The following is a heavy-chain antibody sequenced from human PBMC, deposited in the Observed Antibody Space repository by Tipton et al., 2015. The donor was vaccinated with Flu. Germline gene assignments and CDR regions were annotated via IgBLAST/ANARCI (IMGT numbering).Heavy chain of an antibody. CDR3: ARDRRRYSSSSNWFDP. V-gene: IGHV4-59*12. CDR1: GGSISSYY. Sequence: TLSLTCTVSGGSISSYYWSWIRQPPGKGLEWIGYIYYSGSTNYNPSLKSRVTISVDTSKNQFSLKLSSVTAADTAVYYCARDRRRYSSSSNWFDPWGQGTLVTVSS. D-gene: IGHD6-6*01. CDR2: IYYSGST. J-gene: IGHJ5*02.